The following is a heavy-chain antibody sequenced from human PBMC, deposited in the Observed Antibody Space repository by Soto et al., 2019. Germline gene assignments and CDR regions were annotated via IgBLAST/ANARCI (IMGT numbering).Heavy chain of an antibody. CDR3: ARLTYYDILTGSILSWYFDY. CDR1: GGSISSYY. V-gene: IGHV4-59*08. D-gene: IGHD3-9*01. Sequence: PSETLSLTCTVSGGSISSYYWSWIRQPPGKGLEWIGYIYYSGSTNYNPSLKSRVTISVDTSKNQFSLKLSSVTAADTAVYYCARLTYYDILTGSILSWYFDYWGQGTLVTVSS. CDR2: IYYSGST. J-gene: IGHJ4*02.